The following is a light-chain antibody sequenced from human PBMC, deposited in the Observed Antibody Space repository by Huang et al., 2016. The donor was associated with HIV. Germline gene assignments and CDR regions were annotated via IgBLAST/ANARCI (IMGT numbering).Light chain of an antibody. CDR1: PSIGNY. CDR2: DAF. V-gene: IGKV3-11*01. CDR3: QQRKNWPIT. Sequence: EIVLTQSPVTLSLSPGERATLSCRASPSIGNYVVWYQQKPGLAPRLLIYDAFNRATGIPARFSGSGSGTDFTLTITSLQPEDVAVYYCQQRKNWPITFGQGTRLQI. J-gene: IGKJ5*01.